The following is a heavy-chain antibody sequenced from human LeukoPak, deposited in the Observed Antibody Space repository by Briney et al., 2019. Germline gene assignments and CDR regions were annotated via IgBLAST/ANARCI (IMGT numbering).Heavy chain of an antibody. CDR3: GRESACRRYDYYHHRDV. CDR1: GFTFGSYW. Sequence: PGGSLRLSCAASGFTFGSYWMSWVRQAPGKGLEWVANIKQDEGEKYYVDSVKGRFTVSRDNAKNSLHLQMNSLRAEDTAVYYCGRESACRRYDYYHHRDVGGGGTGVSVS. D-gene: IGHD3-3*01. CDR2: IKQDEGEK. J-gene: IGHJ6*03. V-gene: IGHV3-7*01.